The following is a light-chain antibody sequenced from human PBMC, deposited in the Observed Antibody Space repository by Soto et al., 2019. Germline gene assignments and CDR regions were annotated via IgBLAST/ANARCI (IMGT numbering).Light chain of an antibody. CDR2: EVS. CDR1: SSDVGGYNF. Sequence: QSALTQPPSASGSPGQSVAISCTGTSSDVGGYNFVSWYQQHPGKAPKLMIYEVSKRPSGVPDRFFGSKSGNTASLTVSGLQAEDEADYYCSSSGGSIVVFGGGTKLTVL. V-gene: IGLV2-8*01. CDR3: SSSGGSIVV. J-gene: IGLJ3*02.